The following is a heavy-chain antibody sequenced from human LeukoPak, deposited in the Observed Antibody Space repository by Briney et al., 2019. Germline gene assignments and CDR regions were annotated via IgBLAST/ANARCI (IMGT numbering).Heavy chain of an antibody. V-gene: IGHV1-24*01. J-gene: IGHJ6*02. Sequence: GASVKVSCKVSGYTLTELSMHWVRQAPGKGLGWMGAFDPEDGETIYAKKFQGRVTMTEDTSTDTAYMELSSLRSEDTAVYYCATKQILGGWFDGMDVWGQGTTVTVSS. CDR2: FDPEDGET. CDR1: GYTLTELS. CDR3: ATKQILGGWFDGMDV. D-gene: IGHD6-19*01.